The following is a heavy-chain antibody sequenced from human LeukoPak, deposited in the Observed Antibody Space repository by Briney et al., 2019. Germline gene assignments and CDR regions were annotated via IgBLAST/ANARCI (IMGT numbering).Heavy chain of an antibody. V-gene: IGHV3-30*02. D-gene: IGHD6-19*01. CDR1: GFTFSSYG. CDR2: IRYDGSNK. CDR3: AKERIAVAKYYFDY. Sequence: GGSLRLSCAASGFTFSSYGMHWVRQAPGKGLEWVAFIRYDGSNKYYADSVKGRFTISRDNSKNTLNLQMNSLRAEDTAVYYCAKERIAVAKYYFDYWGQGTLVTVSS. J-gene: IGHJ4*02.